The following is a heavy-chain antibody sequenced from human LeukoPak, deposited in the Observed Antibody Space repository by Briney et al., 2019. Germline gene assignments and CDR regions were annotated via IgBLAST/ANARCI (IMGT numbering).Heavy chain of an antibody. V-gene: IGHV1-2*02. J-gene: IGHJ3*02. D-gene: IGHD6-19*01. CDR3: ATVGYSSGWYPRRAAFDI. CDR2: INPNSGGT. CDR1: GYTFTGYY. Sequence: GASVKVSCTASGYTFTGYYMHWVRQAPGQGLEWMGWINPNSGGTNYAQKFQGRVTMTEDTSTDTAYMELSSLRSEDTAVYYCATVGYSSGWYPRRAAFDIWGQGTMVTVSS.